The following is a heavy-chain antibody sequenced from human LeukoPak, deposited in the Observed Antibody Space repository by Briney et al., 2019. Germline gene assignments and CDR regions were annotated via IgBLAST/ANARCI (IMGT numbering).Heavy chain of an antibody. V-gene: IGHV4-30-2*01. CDR2: IFHTGHT. CDR1: GGSISSGDYP. D-gene: IGHD3-10*01. CDR3: ARGFYGSGSQFDY. Sequence: SQTLSLTCAVFGGSISSGDYPWSWIRQPPGKGLEWIGYIFHTGHTSYNPSLKSRVTISVDMSKNQLSLKLSSVTAADTAVYYCARGFYGSGSQFDYWGQGTLVTVSS. J-gene: IGHJ4*02.